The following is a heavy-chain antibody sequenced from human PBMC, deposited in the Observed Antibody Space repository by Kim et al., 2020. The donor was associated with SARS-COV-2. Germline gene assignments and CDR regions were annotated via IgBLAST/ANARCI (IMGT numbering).Heavy chain of an antibody. D-gene: IGHD3-16*02. CDR2: ISSSSSTI. Sequence: GGSLRLSCAASGFTFSSYSMNWVRQAPGKGLEWVSYISSSSSTIYYADSVKGRFTISRDNAKNSLYLQMNSLRDEDTAVYYCARDPDYDYVGGSYRYTFDYWGQGTLGTDSS. J-gene: IGHJ4*02. CDR3: ARDPDYDYVGGSYRYTFDY. V-gene: IGHV3-48*02. CDR1: GFTFSSYS.